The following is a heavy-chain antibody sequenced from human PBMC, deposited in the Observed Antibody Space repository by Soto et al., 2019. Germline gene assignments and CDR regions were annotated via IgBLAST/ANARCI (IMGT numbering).Heavy chain of an antibody. V-gene: IGHV4-31*03. CDR2: IYYTGST. D-gene: IGHD3-22*01. CDR1: DGTIASGGYY. Sequence: PSETLSLTCTVSDGTIASGGYYWNWIRHHPGKGLEWIGLIYYTGSTGYNPSLKSRVTISVDTSKNQFSLKLSSVTAADTAVYYCARVRGNYYDSSGYYSGEYYFDYWGQGTLVTVSS. J-gene: IGHJ4*02. CDR3: ARVRGNYYDSSGYYSGEYYFDY.